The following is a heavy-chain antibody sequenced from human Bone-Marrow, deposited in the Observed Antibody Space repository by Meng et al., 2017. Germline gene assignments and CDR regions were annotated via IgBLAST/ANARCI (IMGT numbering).Heavy chain of an antibody. CDR3: AREDSSGWYMGSYAFDL. J-gene: IGHJ3*01. CDR1: GFTFSSYA. CDR2: ISDDGSNK. V-gene: IGHV3-30*01. D-gene: IGHD6-19*01. Sequence: GGSLRPSCAASGFTFSSYAMHWVRQAPGKGLEWVAVISDDGSNKYFADSVKGRFTISRDNSKNTLYLQMNSLRAEDTAVYYCAREDSSGWYMGSYAFDLWGQGTMVTVSS.